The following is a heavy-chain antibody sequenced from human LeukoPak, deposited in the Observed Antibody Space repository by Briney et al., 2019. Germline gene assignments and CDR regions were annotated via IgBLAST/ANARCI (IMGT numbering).Heavy chain of an antibody. Sequence: ASVKVSCKASGYPFTNYGISWVRQAPGQGLEWMGWISTYTGNTKYAQRFQGRVIMTTVTSTSTAYMELRSLRSDDTAVFSCARVFWVRHSPPAPKALGARGTLATVSS. D-gene: IGHD2-2*01. CDR1: GYPFTNYG. CDR3: ARVFWVRHSPPAPKAL. V-gene: IGHV1-18*01. CDR2: ISTYTGNT. J-gene: IGHJ4*02.